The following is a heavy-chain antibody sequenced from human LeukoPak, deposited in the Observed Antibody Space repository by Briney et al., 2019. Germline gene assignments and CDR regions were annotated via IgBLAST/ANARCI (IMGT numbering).Heavy chain of an antibody. Sequence: GGSLRLSCAASGLTFTSFGMHWVRQAPGKGLEWVAVISYDGSKTFYGDSVKGRVTISRDNSKNTLFPQMNSLRVEDTAVYHCAKDALWSGSPGGFDPWGQGTLVTVSS. CDR1: GLTFTSFG. D-gene: IGHD1-26*01. J-gene: IGHJ5*02. CDR2: ISYDGSKT. V-gene: IGHV3-30*18. CDR3: AKDALWSGSPGGFDP.